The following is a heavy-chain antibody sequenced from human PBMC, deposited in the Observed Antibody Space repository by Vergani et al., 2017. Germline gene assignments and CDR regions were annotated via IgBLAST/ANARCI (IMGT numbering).Heavy chain of an antibody. Sequence: QVQLVESGGGVVQPGRSLRLSCAASGFTFSSYGMHWVRQAPGKGLEWVAVISYDGSNKYYADSGKGRFTISRDNSKNTLYLQMNSLRAEDTAVYYCAKGIYDFWSGYDYYYMDVWGKGTTVTVSS. CDR2: ISYDGSNK. V-gene: IGHV3-30*18. D-gene: IGHD3-3*01. CDR3: AKGIYDFWSGYDYYYMDV. CDR1: GFTFSSYG. J-gene: IGHJ6*03.